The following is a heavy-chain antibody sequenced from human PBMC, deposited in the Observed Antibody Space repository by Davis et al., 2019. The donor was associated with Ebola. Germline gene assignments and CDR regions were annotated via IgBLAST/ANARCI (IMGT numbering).Heavy chain of an antibody. CDR1: AYTFYIYH. J-gene: IGHJ4*02. D-gene: IGHD6-13*01. Sequence: ASVQVSCKASAYTFYIYHMYSVRQPAGQGLEWMGIINPSGGTTSYAQKFQGRVTMTRDTSTSTVYMELISLRSEGTAVYYCASPGIAAGAPRDLGQGTLVTVSS. CDR3: ASPGIAAGAPRD. V-gene: IGHV1-46*02. CDR2: INPSGGTT.